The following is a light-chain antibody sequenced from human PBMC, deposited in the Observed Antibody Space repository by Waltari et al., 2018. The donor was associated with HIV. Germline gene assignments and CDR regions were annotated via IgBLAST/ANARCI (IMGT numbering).Light chain of an antibody. CDR1: QSIGSR. V-gene: IGKV3-15*01. CDR3: QQYNSWPPYT. Sequence: EIVLTQSPATLSVSPGERATLSCRASQSIGSRLAWYQQKPGQAPRLPIYGASTRATGIPARISGSGSGTDFTLTISSLQSEDVAVYYCQQYNSWPPYTFGQGTKLEIK. CDR2: GAS. J-gene: IGKJ2*01.